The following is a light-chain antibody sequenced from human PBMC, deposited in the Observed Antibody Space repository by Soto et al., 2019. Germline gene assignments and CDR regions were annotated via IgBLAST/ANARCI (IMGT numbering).Light chain of an antibody. V-gene: IGKV3-20*01. Sequence: EIVLTQSPGTLSLSPGERATLSCRASQSVSSYLACYQQKPGQAPRLLIYGASSRATGIPDRFSGSGSGTDFTLTISRLEPEDFAVYYCQQYGSSPFTFGPGTKVDI. J-gene: IGKJ3*01. CDR1: QSVSSY. CDR3: QQYGSSPFT. CDR2: GAS.